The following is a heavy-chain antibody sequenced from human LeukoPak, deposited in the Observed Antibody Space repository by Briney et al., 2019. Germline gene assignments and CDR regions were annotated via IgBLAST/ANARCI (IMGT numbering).Heavy chain of an antibody. D-gene: IGHD6-19*01. CDR1: GFTFSSYA. CDR2: ISSNGGST. J-gene: IGHJ6*02. CDR3: AKAAVADRYYYYGIDV. V-gene: IGHV3-64D*06. Sequence: GGSLRLSCSASGFTFSSYAMHWVRQAPGKGLEYVSAISSNGGSTYYADSVKGRFTISRDNSKNTLYLQMSSLRAEDTAVYYCAKAAVADRYYYYGIDVWGQGTTVTVSS.